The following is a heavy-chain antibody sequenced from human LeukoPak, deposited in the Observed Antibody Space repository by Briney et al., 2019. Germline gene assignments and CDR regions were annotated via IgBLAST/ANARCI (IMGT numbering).Heavy chain of an antibody. D-gene: IGHD5-18*01. V-gene: IGHV3-53*01. Sequence: GGSLRLSCAASGLIVSNNYMNWVRQAPGKGLEWVSALYIGGNTYYADSVRGRFTISRDNSKNTLYLQMNSLRAEDTAIYYCTTTAGYNYGQYWGQGTLVTVSS. J-gene: IGHJ4*02. CDR1: GLIVSNNY. CDR3: TTTAGYNYGQY. CDR2: LYIGGNT.